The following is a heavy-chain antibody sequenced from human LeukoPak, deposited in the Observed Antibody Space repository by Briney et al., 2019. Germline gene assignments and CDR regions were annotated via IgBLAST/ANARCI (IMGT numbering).Heavy chain of an antibody. V-gene: IGHV1-46*01. CDR3: ARVHVQWLSSGAFDI. Sequence: GASVKVSCKASGYTFTSYYMHWVRQAPGQGLEWMGIINPSGGSTSYAQKFQGRVTMTRDTSTSTVYMELSSLRSEDTAVYYCARVHVQWLSSGAFDIWGQGTMVTVSS. J-gene: IGHJ3*02. CDR2: INPSGGST. CDR1: GYTFTSYY. D-gene: IGHD6-19*01.